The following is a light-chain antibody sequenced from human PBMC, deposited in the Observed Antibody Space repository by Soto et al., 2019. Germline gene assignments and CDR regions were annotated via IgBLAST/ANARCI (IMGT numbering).Light chain of an antibody. J-gene: IGKJ5*01. CDR1: QSISSW. CDR3: QKYNSALLA. Sequence: DIQMTQSPSTLSASVGDRVTITCRASQSISSWLAWHQQKPGKAPKLLIYDASNLERGVPSRFRGSGSGTDFTLIISSLQTEDVATYFCQKYNSALLAFGQGTRLEIK. CDR2: DAS. V-gene: IGKV1-5*01.